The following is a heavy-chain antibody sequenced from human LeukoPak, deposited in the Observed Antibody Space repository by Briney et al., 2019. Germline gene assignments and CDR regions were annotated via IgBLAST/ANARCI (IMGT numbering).Heavy chain of an antibody. CDR3: AKDSSGWYGRYFQH. J-gene: IGHJ1*01. D-gene: IGHD6-19*01. Sequence: PEGSLRLSCAASGFTFSSYAMSWVRQAPGKGLEWVSAISGSGGSTYYADSVKGRFTISRDNSKNTLYLQMNSLRAEDTAVYYCAKDSSGWYGRYFQHWGQGTLVTVSS. CDR2: ISGSGGST. V-gene: IGHV3-23*01. CDR1: GFTFSSYA.